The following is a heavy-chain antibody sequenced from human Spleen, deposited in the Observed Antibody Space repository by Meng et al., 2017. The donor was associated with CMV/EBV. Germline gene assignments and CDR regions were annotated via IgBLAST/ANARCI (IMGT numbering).Heavy chain of an antibody. J-gene: IGHJ4*02. Sequence: AAVKVSCKTSGYVFTGYYIHWVRQAPGQGLECMGWINPNSGGTNYAQKFQGRVIMTWDTSISTAYMELSRLRSNDTAVFYCARGGLSTALPEAPSSSSIDNWGQGTLVTVSS. CDR2: INPNSGGT. D-gene: IGHD2/OR15-2a*01. CDR3: ARGGLSTALPEAPSSSSIDN. CDR1: GYVFTGYY. V-gene: IGHV1-2*02.